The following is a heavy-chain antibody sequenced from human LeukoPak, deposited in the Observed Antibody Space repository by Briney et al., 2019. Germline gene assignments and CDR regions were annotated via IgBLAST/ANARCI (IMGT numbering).Heavy chain of an antibody. CDR2: IYSGGST. CDR1: GFTFSSYA. D-gene: IGHD3-10*01. CDR3: AKKNYGSGSYLYYFDY. J-gene: IGHJ4*02. Sequence: GGSLRLSCAASGFTFSSYAMSWVRQAPGKGLEWVSVIYSGGSTHYADSVKGRFTISRDNSKNTLYLQMNSLRAEDTAVYYCAKKNYGSGSYLYYFDYWGQGTLVTVSS. V-gene: IGHV3-66*01.